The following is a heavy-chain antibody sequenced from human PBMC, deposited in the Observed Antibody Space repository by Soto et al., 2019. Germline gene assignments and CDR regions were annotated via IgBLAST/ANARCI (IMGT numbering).Heavy chain of an antibody. CDR3: ARSKAAIGPTYYYGMDV. CDR1: GYTFTSYW. CDR2: IDPSDSYT. V-gene: IGHV5-10-1*01. J-gene: IGHJ6*02. Sequence: PGESLKISCEGSGYTFTSYWITWVRQMPGKGLEWMGRIDPSDSYTNNNPSFQGHVSISVDKTINTAYLQWSSLKASDTAIYYCARSKAAIGPTYYYGMDVWGQGTTVTVSS. D-gene: IGHD6-13*01.